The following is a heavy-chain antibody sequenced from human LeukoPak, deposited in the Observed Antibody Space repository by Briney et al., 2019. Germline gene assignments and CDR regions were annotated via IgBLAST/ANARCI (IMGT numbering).Heavy chain of an antibody. J-gene: IGHJ4*02. CDR3: ARGQPRGYYDSSGYVSDY. CDR1: GYTFTSYG. V-gene: IGHV1-18*01. CDR2: ISAYNGNT. Sequence: ASVKVSCKASGYTFTSYGISWVRQAPGQGLEWMGWISAYNGNTNYAQKLQGRVTMTTDTSTSTAYMELSSLRSEDTAVYYCARGQPRGYYDSSGYVSDYWGQGTLVTVSS. D-gene: IGHD3-22*01.